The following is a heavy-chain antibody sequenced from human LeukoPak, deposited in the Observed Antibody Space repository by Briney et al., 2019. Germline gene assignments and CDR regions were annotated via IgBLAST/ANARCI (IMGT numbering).Heavy chain of an antibody. CDR1: GFIFSDYV. Sequence: AGGSLKLSCAASGFIFSDYVIHWVRQASGKGLGWVGRIRSRANGYATVYGASVKGRFTISRDDSKDTAYLQMSSLKTDDTAVYYCTSIALDGSGFDYWGQGTLVTVSS. CDR3: TSIALDGSGFDY. J-gene: IGHJ4*02. CDR2: IRSRANGYAT. D-gene: IGHD2-8*01. V-gene: IGHV3-73*01.